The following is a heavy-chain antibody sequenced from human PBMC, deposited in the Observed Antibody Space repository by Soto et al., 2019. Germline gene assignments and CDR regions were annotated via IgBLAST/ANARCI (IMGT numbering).Heavy chain of an antibody. CDR2: IHYSGSA. CDR3: ARLGYGSSWPYHNAFDI. CDR1: GGSINNGDYY. V-gene: IGHV4-31*03. D-gene: IGHD2-2*01. J-gene: IGHJ3*02. Sequence: SETLSLTCSVSGGSINNGDYYWSWVRQHPGKGLEWIGYIHYSGSAYYNPSLKSRALISLDRSENQFSLNLMSATAADTAIYFCARLGYGSSWPYHNAFDIWGQGTPVTVSS.